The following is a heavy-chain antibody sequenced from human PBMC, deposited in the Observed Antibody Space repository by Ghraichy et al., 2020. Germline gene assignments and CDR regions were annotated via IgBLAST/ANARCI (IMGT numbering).Heavy chain of an antibody. Sequence: SETLSLTCTVSGGSISSSSYYWGWIRQPPGKGLEWIGSIYYSGSTYYNPSLKSRVTISVDTSKNQFSLKLSSVTAADTAVYYCARSGYYRTFDYWGQGTLVTVSS. CDR2: IYYSGST. V-gene: IGHV4-39*01. D-gene: IGHD3-3*01. CDR3: ARSGYYRTFDY. J-gene: IGHJ4*02. CDR1: GGSISSSSYY.